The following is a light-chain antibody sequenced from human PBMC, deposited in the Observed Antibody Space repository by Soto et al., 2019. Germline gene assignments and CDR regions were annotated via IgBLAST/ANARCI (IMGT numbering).Light chain of an antibody. Sequence: IPMTQSPSSLSAYVGDRVTITCRASQSISSYLNWYQQKPGTAPKLLIYAASSLQSGVLSRFSGSGSGTDFTLTISSLQPEDFATYYCQQAYGAPPTFGQGTKVDIK. J-gene: IGKJ1*01. CDR2: AAS. CDR3: QQAYGAPPT. CDR1: QSISSY. V-gene: IGKV1-39*01.